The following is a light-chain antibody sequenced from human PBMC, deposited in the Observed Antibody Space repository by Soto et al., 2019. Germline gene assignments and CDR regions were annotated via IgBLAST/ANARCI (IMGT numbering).Light chain of an antibody. CDR3: CSYAGSNTYV. V-gene: IGLV2-8*01. CDR1: SSDVGTYNY. CDR2: EVT. Sequence: QSVLTQPPSASGSPGQSVTISCTGTSSDVGTYNYVSWYQQHPGKAPKRMIYEVTKRTSGIPDRFSGSKSGNTASLTVSGLQAEDESDYYCCSYAGSNTYVFGTGTKLTVL. J-gene: IGLJ1*01.